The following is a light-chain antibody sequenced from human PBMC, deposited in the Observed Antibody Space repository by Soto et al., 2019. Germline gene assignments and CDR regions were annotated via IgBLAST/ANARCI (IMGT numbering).Light chain of an antibody. CDR3: TSYTKSSTLYV. CDR1: SSDVGGYNY. CDR2: DVT. J-gene: IGLJ1*01. Sequence: QSALTQPASVSASPGQSITISCTGTSSDVGGYNYVSWYQQHPGKAPKLIIFDVTNRPSGVSDRFSASKSANTASLTISGLQPEDEADYYCTSYTKSSTLYVFGSGTKLTVL. V-gene: IGLV2-14*03.